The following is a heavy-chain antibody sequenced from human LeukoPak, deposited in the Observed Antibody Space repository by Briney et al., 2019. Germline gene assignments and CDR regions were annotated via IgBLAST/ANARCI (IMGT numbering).Heavy chain of an antibody. CDR3: TRDYRSGGSCPDY. CDR2: IKKKSDGATT. D-gene: IGHD2-15*01. V-gene: IGHV3-15*01. CDR1: GFTFSIAW. J-gene: IGHJ4*02. Sequence: GGSPRLSCAASGFTFSIAWMSWVRQAPGKGLEWLGQIKKKSDGATTAYAAPVKGRFTISRDDSKNTLFLQMNSLKTEDTAVYYCTRDYRSGGSCPDYWGRGTLVTVSS.